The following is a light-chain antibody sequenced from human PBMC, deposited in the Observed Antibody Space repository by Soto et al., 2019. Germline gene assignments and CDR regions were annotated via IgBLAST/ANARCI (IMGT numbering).Light chain of an antibody. J-gene: IGKJ1*01. Sequence: EIVMTQSPATLSVSPGERATLSCRASQNVSSNLAWYQQKPGQAPRLLIYGASTRATGIPARFSGSGSGTEFTLTISSLQSEDFAVYHCQQYDDSMTFGQGTKVDIK. CDR1: QNVSSN. V-gene: IGKV3-15*01. CDR2: GAS. CDR3: QQYDDSMT.